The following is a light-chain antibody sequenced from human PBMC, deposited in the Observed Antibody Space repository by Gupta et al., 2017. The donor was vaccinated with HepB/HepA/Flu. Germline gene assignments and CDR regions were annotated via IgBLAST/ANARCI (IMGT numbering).Light chain of an antibody. CDR1: SSDIGAYDY. V-gene: IGLV2-14*03. Sequence: QSALTQPASVYGSPGQSITISCTGTSSDIGAYDYVSWYQVHPGKAPKLTIYDVSYRPSGVSNRFSGSKSGNTASLTISGLQAEDEADYYCSSYTTSTTLVFGGGTKLTVL. CDR2: DVS. J-gene: IGLJ2*01. CDR3: SSYTTSTTLV.